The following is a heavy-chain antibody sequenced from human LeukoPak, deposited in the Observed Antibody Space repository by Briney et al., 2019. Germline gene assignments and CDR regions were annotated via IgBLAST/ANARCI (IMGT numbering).Heavy chain of an antibody. CDR3: ARHYYDRSGYYYFDY. J-gene: IGHJ4*02. D-gene: IGHD3-22*01. V-gene: IGHV4-59*08. Sequence: PSETLSLTCTVSGGPISGYFWSWIRQPPGKGLDYIGYIYYSGSTNYNPSLESRVTISVDTSKNQFSLKLSSVTAADTAVNFCARHYYDRSGYYYFDYWGQGTLVTVSS. CDR2: IYYSGST. CDR1: GGPISGYF.